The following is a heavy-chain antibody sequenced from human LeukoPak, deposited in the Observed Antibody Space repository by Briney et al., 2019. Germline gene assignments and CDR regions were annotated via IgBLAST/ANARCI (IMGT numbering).Heavy chain of an antibody. D-gene: IGHD5-24*01. Sequence: GGSLRLSCAASGFTFSDYYMNWVRQAPGKGLEWVSYISSSGDIVNYADSVKGRFTISRDNSKNTLYLQMNSLRAEDTAVYYCARVFSVGWQHHFDYWGQGTLVTVSS. CDR1: GFTFSDYY. J-gene: IGHJ4*02. CDR3: ARVFSVGWQHHFDY. CDR2: ISSSGDIV. V-gene: IGHV3-11*04.